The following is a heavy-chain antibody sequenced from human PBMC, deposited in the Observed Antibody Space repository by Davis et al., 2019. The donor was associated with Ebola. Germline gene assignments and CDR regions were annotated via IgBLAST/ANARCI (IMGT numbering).Heavy chain of an antibody. J-gene: IGHJ4*02. CDR1: GFTFSGSA. V-gene: IGHV3-21*01. D-gene: IGHD2-15*01. Sequence: GGSLRLSCAASGFTFSGSAMHWVRQAPGKGLEWVASISSSSRYIYYADSVKGRFTISRDNSNNLLYLQMNSLRAEDTAVYYCAIPDCSGANCYSVYIKNWGQGTLVTVSS. CDR2: ISSSSRYI. CDR3: AIPDCSGANCYSVYIKN.